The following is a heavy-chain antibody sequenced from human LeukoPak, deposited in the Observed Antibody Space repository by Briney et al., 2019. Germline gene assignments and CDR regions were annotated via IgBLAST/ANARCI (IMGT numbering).Heavy chain of an antibody. V-gene: IGHV3-21*01. CDR1: GFTFSTYR. D-gene: IGHD2-2*03. Sequence: GGSLRLSCAASGFTFSTYRMNWVRQAPGKGLEWVSSISSSGSYVFYADSVKGRFTISRDNAKNSLYLQMNSLRAEDTAVYYCARAHSGYCSSTSCYSNWFDPWGQGTLVTVSS. CDR3: ARAHSGYCSSTSCYSNWFDP. J-gene: IGHJ5*02. CDR2: ISSSGSYV.